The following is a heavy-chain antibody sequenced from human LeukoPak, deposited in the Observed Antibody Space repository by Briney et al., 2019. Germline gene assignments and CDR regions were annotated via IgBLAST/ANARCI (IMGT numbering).Heavy chain of an antibody. CDR2: IYYSGST. CDR1: GGSISSSSYY. Sequence: SETLSLTCTVSGGSISSSSYYWGWIRQPPGKGLEWIGSIYYSGSTYYNPSLKSRVTISVDTSKNQFSLKLYSVTASDAAIYYCARHLSGTTMAHYFDFWGQGTLVTVSS. V-gene: IGHV4-39*01. J-gene: IGHJ4*02. CDR3: ARHLSGTTMAHYFDF. D-gene: IGHD1-1*01.